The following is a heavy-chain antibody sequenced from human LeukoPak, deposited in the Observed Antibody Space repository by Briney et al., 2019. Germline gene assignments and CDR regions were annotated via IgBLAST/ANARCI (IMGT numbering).Heavy chain of an antibody. Sequence: GASVKVSCKASGYTFTSYGISWVRQAPGQGLEWMGWISAYNGNTNYARKLQGRVTMTTDTTTSTAYMELRSLRSDDTAVYYCARDDLMNTAAGTDWGQGTLVTVSS. CDR2: ISAYNGNT. CDR3: ARDDLMNTAAGTD. J-gene: IGHJ4*02. V-gene: IGHV1-18*01. D-gene: IGHD6-13*01. CDR1: GYTFTSYG.